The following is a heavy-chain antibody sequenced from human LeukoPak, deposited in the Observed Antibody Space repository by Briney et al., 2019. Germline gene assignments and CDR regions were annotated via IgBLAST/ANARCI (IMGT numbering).Heavy chain of an antibody. CDR1: GFTFSSYS. CDR3: ARADSSGWYQFDY. CDR2: ISSSSSTI. D-gene: IGHD6-19*01. Sequence: GGSLRLSCAASGFTFSSYSMNWVRQAPGKGLEWVSYISSSSSTIYYADSVKGRFTISRDNAKNSLYLQMNSLRAEDTAVYYCARADSSGWYQFDYWGQGTLVTVSS. J-gene: IGHJ4*02. V-gene: IGHV3-48*04.